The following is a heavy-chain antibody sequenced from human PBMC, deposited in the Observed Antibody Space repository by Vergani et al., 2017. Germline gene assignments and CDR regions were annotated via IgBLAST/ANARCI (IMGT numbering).Heavy chain of an antibody. CDR2: ISYDGSRT. CDR3: AKDYRTRVTTLDYYYMDV. CDR1: GFTFNTYG. D-gene: IGHD4-17*01. J-gene: IGHJ6*03. Sequence: QEQLVESGGGVVQPGTSLRLSCAASGFTFNTYGMHWVRQAPGKGLEWVALISYDGSRTHYEDSVKGRLTISRGNSKNTLYLQLNSLRAEDTATYYCAKDYRTRVTTLDYYYMDVWGKGTAVIVSS. V-gene: IGHV3-30*18.